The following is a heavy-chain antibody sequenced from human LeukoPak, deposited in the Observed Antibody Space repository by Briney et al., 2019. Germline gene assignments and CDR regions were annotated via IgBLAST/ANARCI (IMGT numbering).Heavy chain of an antibody. J-gene: IGHJ4*02. CDR3: AITPGAYYGSGSTFDY. Sequence: PGRSLRLSCAASGFTFSNYGMHWVRQAPGKGLEWVAYIRYDGSNKYYADSVEGRFTISRDNSKNTLYLQMNSLRAEDTAVYYCAITPGAYYGSGSTFDYWGQGTLVTVSS. CDR1: GFTFSNYG. D-gene: IGHD3-10*01. CDR2: IRYDGSNK. V-gene: IGHV3-30*02.